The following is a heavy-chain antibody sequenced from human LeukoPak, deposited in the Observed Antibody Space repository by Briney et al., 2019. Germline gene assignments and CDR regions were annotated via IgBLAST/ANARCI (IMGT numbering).Heavy chain of an antibody. CDR3: AKDLEPEDIVVVVAANLGYDY. V-gene: IGHV3-23*01. D-gene: IGHD2-15*01. J-gene: IGHJ4*02. CDR1: GFTFSSYA. Sequence: AGSLRLSCAAPGFTFSSYAMSWVRQAPEKWLERVSSISGSGGSTYYADSVKGRFTISRDNSKNTLYLQMNSLRAEDTAVYYCAKDLEPEDIVVVVAANLGYDYWGQGTLVTVSS. CDR2: ISGSGGST.